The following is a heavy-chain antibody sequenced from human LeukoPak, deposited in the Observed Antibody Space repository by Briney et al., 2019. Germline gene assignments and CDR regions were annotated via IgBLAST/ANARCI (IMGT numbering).Heavy chain of an antibody. Sequence: PSETLSLTCAVSGVSISSVGYSWNWIRQSPGKGLEWIGYIYYSGSTYSNPSLKRRFTISVDTSKNQFSLTLTSVTEADTAVYYCARDYGGKLDYWGHGTLVTVSA. D-gene: IGHD4-23*01. J-gene: IGHJ4*01. CDR2: IYYSGST. V-gene: IGHV4-30-4*07. CDR1: GVSISSVGYS. CDR3: ARDYGGKLDY.